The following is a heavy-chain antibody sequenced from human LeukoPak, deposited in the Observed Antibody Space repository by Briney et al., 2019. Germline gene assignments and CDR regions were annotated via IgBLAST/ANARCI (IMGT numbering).Heavy chain of an antibody. CDR2: INPNSGGT. J-gene: IGHJ6*03. CDR1: GYTFTGYY. Sequence: GASVKVSCKASGYTFTGYYMHWVRQAPGQGLEWMGWINPNSGGTNYAQKFQGRVTMTRDTSISAAYMELSRLRSDDTAVYYCARGFSGYDQYYYYYYYMDVWGKGTTVTVSS. CDR3: ARGFSGYDQYYYYYYYMDV. V-gene: IGHV1-2*02. D-gene: IGHD5-12*01.